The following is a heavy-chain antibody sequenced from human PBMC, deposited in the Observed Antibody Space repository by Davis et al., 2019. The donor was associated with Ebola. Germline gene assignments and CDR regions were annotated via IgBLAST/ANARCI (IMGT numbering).Heavy chain of an antibody. CDR2: IIPIFGTA. CDR3: ARGLLWFGESPLNWFDP. V-gene: IGHV1-69*13. J-gene: IGHJ5*02. Sequence: SVKVSCKASGGTFSSYAISWVRQAPGQGLEWMGGIIPIFGTANYAQKFQGRVTITADESTSTAYMELSSLRSEDTAVYYCARGLLWFGESPLNWFDPWGQGTLVTVSS. CDR1: GGTFSSYA. D-gene: IGHD3-10*01.